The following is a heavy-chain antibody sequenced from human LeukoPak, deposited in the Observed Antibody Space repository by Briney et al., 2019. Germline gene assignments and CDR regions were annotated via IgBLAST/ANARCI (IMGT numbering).Heavy chain of an antibody. CDR2: ISAYNGNT. CDR3: ARDGKKYCSGGSCYLQNNWFDP. J-gene: IGHJ5*02. D-gene: IGHD2-15*01. CDR1: GYTFTSYG. Sequence: ASVKVSCKASGYTFTSYGISWVRQPPGQGLEWMGWISAYNGNTNYVQKLHGRVTMTTDTSTSTAYMELRSLRSDDTAVYYCARDGKKYCSGGSCYLQNNWFDPWGQGTLVTVSS. V-gene: IGHV1-18*01.